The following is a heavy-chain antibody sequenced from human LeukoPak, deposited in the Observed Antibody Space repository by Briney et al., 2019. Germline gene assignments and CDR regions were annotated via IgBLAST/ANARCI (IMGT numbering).Heavy chain of an antibody. CDR3: ARSLPYGTTWYGRSDF. CDR1: GFPFNAYW. D-gene: IGHD6-13*01. J-gene: IGHJ4*02. V-gene: IGHV3-7*03. CDR2: IRQDGGTK. Sequence: GGSLRLSYAASGFPFNAYWMTWVRQAPGKGLEWVANIRQDGGTKYYVDSVKGRFTISRDNAMNSLYLQMNSLRAEDTAIYYCARSLPYGTTWYGRSDFWGQGTLVTVSS.